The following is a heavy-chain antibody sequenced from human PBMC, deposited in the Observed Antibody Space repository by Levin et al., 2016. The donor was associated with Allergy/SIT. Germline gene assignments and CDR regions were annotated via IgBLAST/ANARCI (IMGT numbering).Heavy chain of an antibody. CDR3: ARDPDWGAVDI. V-gene: IGHV3-7*01. CDR2: INPDGTTK. J-gene: IGHJ3*02. D-gene: IGHD3-9*01. Sequence: ETLSLTCTVSGSSINTYYWSWIRQPPGAGLEWVADINPDGTTKVYVDSVRGRFTISRDNTRSSLYVDMKSLRVEDTAVYYCARDPDWGAVDIWGQGTMVTVSS. CDR1: GSSINTYY.